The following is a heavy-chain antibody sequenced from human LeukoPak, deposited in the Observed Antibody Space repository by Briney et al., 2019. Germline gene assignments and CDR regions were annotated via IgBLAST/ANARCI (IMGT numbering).Heavy chain of an antibody. D-gene: IGHD2-2*01. V-gene: IGHV3-7*02. Sequence: PGGSLRLSCAASGFTFNSYWMSWVRQAPGKGLEWVANINQDGSEKYYVDSVKGRFTISRDNAKNSLYVQMNSLRAEDTAVYYCASVRYCSSTSCLSRGAFDIWGQGTTVTVSS. J-gene: IGHJ3*02. CDR2: INQDGSEK. CDR3: ASVRYCSSTSCLSRGAFDI. CDR1: GFTFNSYW.